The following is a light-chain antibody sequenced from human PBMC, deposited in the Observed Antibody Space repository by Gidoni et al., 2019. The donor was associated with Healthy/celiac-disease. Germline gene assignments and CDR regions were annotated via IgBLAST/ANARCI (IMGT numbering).Light chain of an antibody. CDR2: KAS. CDR1: QSISSW. CDR3: QQYNSYSRT. V-gene: IGKV1-5*03. J-gene: IGKJ2*01. Sequence: DIQLTQSPSTLSASVGDSVTITCRASQSISSWLAWYQQKPGKAPKRLIYKASSLESGVPSRFSGSGSGTEFTLTISSLQPDDFATYDCQQYNSYSRTFGQGTKLEIK.